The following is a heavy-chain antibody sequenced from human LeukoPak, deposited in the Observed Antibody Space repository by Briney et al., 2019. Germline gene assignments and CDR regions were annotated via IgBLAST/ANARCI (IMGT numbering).Heavy chain of an antibody. CDR1: GGSISSGGYY. CDR3: ARDSKAGTTNWFDP. Sequence: PSETLCLTCTVSGGSISSGGYYWSWIRQHPGKGLEWIGYIYYSGSTYYNPSLKSRVTISVDTSKNQFSLKLSSVTAADTAVYYCARDSKAGTTNWFDPWGQGTLVTVSS. V-gene: IGHV4-31*03. D-gene: IGHD1-7*01. CDR2: IYYSGST. J-gene: IGHJ5*02.